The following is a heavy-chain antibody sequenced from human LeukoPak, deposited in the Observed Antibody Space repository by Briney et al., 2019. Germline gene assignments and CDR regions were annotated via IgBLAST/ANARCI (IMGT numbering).Heavy chain of an antibody. Sequence: TGGSLRLSCAASGFTVGSSYMGWVRQAPGKGLEWVSVIYSGGSTYYADSMKGRFTLSRDNSKNTLYLQMNSLRAEDTAVYYCARLSGSYYEADYWGRGTLVTVSS. CDR1: GFTVGSSY. D-gene: IGHD1-26*01. CDR2: IYSGGST. V-gene: IGHV3-53*01. J-gene: IGHJ4*02. CDR3: ARLSGSYYEADY.